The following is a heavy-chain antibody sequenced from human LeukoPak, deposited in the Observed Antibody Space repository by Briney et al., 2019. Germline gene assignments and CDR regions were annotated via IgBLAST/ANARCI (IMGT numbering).Heavy chain of an antibody. CDR1: GGSISSDSYY. D-gene: IGHD3-3*01. V-gene: IGHV4-39*01. J-gene: IGHJ4*02. CDR3: ARHRGRTGIFGVVIIHEVDY. CDR2: IYSSGGT. Sequence: SETLSLTCTVSGGSISSDSYYWGWIRQPPGKGLEWIGSIYSSGGTYYNPSLKSRVTISVDTSKNQFSLKLSSATAADTAVYYCARHRGRTGIFGVVIIHEVDYWGQGTLVTVSS.